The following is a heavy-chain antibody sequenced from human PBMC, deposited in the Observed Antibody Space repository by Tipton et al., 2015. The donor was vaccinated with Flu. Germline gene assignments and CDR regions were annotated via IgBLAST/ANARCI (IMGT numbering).Heavy chain of an antibody. CDR1: GYSFTNYW. CDR2: IYPGDADT. CDR3: ASTNYYDNNAFDY. Sequence: QLVQSGAEVKKPGESLKISCKASGYSFTNYWIGWVRQLPGKGLEWMGIIYPGDADTRYSPSFQGQVTISADKSISTAYLQWSSLKASDTAMYYCASTNYYDNNAFDYWGQGTLVTVSS. J-gene: IGHJ4*02. D-gene: IGHD3-22*01. V-gene: IGHV5-51*01.